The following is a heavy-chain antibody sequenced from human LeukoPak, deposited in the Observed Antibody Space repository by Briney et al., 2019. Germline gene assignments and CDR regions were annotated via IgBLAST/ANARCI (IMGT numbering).Heavy chain of an antibody. Sequence: SETLSLTCTVSGGSISSYYWSWIRQPTGKGLEWIGRIYTSGSTNYNPSLKSRVTMSVDTSKNQFSLKLSSVTAADTAVYYCARGRYCSGGSCYSRIGYYYYYMDVWGKGTTVTVSS. J-gene: IGHJ6*03. CDR3: ARGRYCSGGSCYSRIGYYYYYMDV. CDR2: IYTSGST. V-gene: IGHV4-4*07. D-gene: IGHD2-15*01. CDR1: GGSISSYY.